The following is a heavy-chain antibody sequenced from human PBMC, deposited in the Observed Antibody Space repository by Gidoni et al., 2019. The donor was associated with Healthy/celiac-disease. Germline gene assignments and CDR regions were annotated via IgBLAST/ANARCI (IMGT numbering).Heavy chain of an antibody. D-gene: IGHD3-16*01. CDR2: IHSRGST. Sequence: QVQLQESGPGLVKPSETLSLTCTVSGGAISSYYWSWIRQPPGKGLEWIGYIHSRGSTNYNPSLKSRVTISVDTSKNQFSLKLSSVTASDTAVYYCARTGGGYYYYYGMDVWGQGTTVTVSS. CDR3: ARTGGGYYYYYGMDV. V-gene: IGHV4-59*08. J-gene: IGHJ6*02. CDR1: GGAISSYY.